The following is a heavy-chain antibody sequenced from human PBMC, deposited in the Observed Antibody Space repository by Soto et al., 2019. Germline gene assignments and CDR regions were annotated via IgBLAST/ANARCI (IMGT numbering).Heavy chain of an antibody. CDR2: ISYDGSNK. CDR1: GFTFSSYG. CDR3: ARETWLKYNYYYFYGMDD. V-gene: IGHV3-30*03. Sequence: GGSLRLSCAASGFTFSSYGMHWVRQAPGKGLEWVAVISYDGSNKYYADSVKGRFTISRDNSKNTLYLQMNSLRAEDTAVYYGARETWLKYNYYYFYGMDDWGQGTTVTVSS. D-gene: IGHD3-22*01. J-gene: IGHJ6*02.